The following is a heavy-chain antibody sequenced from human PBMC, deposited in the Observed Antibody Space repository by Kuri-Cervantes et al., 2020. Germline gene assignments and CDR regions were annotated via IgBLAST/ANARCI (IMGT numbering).Heavy chain of an antibody. Sequence: GGSLRLSCAASGFTVSSNYMSWVRQAPGKGLEWVSVIYSGGSTYYADSVKGRFTISRDNSKNTLYLQMNSLRAEDTAVYYCARDESNYYDSSGYYGYWGQGTLVTVSS. D-gene: IGHD3-22*01. CDR3: ARDESNYYDSSGYYGY. J-gene: IGHJ4*02. V-gene: IGHV3-53*01. CDR2: IYSGGST. CDR1: GFTVSSNY.